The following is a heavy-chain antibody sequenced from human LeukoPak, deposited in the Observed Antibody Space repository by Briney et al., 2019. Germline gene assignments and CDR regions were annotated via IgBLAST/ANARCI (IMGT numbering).Heavy chain of an antibody. CDR1: GFTLSTYW. V-gene: IGHV3-7*01. CDR2: INQDGSEI. D-gene: IGHD4-17*01. Sequence: QTGGSLGLSCEASGFTLSTYWMSWVRQAPGKGLEWVAFINQDGSEIFYVDSLKGRFSISRDNAKNSLFLQMNSLRGEDTAVYYCARETVTTDTWGQGTLVTVSS. J-gene: IGHJ5*02. CDR3: ARETVTTDT.